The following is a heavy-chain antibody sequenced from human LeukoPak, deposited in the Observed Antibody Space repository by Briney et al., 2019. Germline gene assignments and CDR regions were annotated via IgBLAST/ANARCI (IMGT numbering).Heavy chain of an antibody. CDR1: GYTLTELS. Sequence: GASVKVSCKVSGYTLTELSMHWVRQAPGKGLEWMGGFGPEDGETIYAQKFQGRVTMTEDTSTDTAYMELSSLRSEDTAVYYCATVTSYYNGMPDAWGQGTLVTVSS. CDR2: FGPEDGET. J-gene: IGHJ5*02. CDR3: ATVTSYYNGMPDA. V-gene: IGHV1-24*01. D-gene: IGHD3-10*01.